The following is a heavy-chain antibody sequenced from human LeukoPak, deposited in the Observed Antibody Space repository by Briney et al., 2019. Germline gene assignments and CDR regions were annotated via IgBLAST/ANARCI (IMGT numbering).Heavy chain of an antibody. Sequence: GGSLRLSCAASGFTFSSYSMNWVRQAPGKGLEWVSSISSSSSYIYYADSVKGRLTISRDNAKNSLYLQMNRLRDEDTAVYCCARVGYSGWNLEYWGQGTLVTVSS. CDR2: ISSSSSYI. V-gene: IGHV3-21*01. D-gene: IGHD5-12*01. J-gene: IGHJ4*02. CDR1: GFTFSSYS. CDR3: ARVGYSGWNLEY.